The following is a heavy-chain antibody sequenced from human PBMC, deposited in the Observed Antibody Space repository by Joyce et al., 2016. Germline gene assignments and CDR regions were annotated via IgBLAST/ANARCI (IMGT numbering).Heavy chain of an antibody. J-gene: IGHJ4*02. V-gene: IGHV3-48*01. CDR1: GFTFNSHS. Sequence: EVALVESGGGLVQPGGSLRLFCEVSGFTFNSHSMNWIRQAPGKGREWISYISSSSRTIYYADSVKGRFTISRDNARKSLSLQMNSLKTEDTAIYYCVRKDYGDFVFDHWGQGTLVTVSS. CDR2: ISSSSRTI. CDR3: VRKDYGDFVFDH. D-gene: IGHD4-17*01.